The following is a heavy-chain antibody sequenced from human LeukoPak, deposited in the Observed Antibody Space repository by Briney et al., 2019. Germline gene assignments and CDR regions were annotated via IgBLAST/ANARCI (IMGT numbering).Heavy chain of an antibody. CDR3: AKDPVLLWFGSDYFDY. CDR1: GFTFSSYA. V-gene: IGHV3-30*04. CDR2: ISYDGSNK. J-gene: IGHJ4*02. D-gene: IGHD3-10*01. Sequence: GGSLRLSCAASGFTFSSYAMHWVRQAPGKGLEWVAVISYDGSNKYNADSVKGRYTISRDNSKNTLYLQMNSLRAEDTAVYYCAKDPVLLWFGSDYFDYWGQGTLVTVSS.